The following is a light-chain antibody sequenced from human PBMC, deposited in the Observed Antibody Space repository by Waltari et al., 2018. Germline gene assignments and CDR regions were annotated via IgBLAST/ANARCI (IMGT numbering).Light chain of an antibody. V-gene: IGLV2-14*03. J-gene: IGLJ2*01. Sequence: SALTQPASVSASPGQSITISCTGTSSDVGGYNYVSWYQQHPGKAPKLMSYDVSNRPSGVSNRFSGSKSGNTASLTISGLQAEDEADYYCSSYSSSSTYVVFGGGTKLTVL. CDR3: SSYSSSSTYVV. CDR1: SSDVGGYNY. CDR2: DVS.